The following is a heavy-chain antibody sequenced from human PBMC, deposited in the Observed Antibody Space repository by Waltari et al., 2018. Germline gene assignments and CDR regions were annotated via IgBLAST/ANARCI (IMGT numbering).Heavy chain of an antibody. D-gene: IGHD3-16*01. CDR2: ISYTGAT. J-gene: IGHJ3*01. Sequence: QLHLQESGPGLVKPSEPLSLTCSVSGGSITNNRHYWGWIRQPPGKGLEWAATISYTGATYNNPSLKSRVTISGDTSKNQFSLKLNSVTAADTAVYYCATYVGASIGTAAFDVWGQGTMVTVSS. CDR1: GGSITNNRHY. CDR3: ATYVGASIGTAAFDV. V-gene: IGHV4-39*01.